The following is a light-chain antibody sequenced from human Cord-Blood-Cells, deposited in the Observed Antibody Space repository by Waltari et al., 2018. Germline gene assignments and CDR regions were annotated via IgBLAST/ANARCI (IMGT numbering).Light chain of an antibody. J-gene: IGLJ1*01. CDR3: SSYTSSSTYV. CDR2: DVS. Sequence: QSALTQPASVSGSPGQSITISCTGTSSDVGGSNYASWYQQHPGKAPKLIIYDVSNRPSGVSNRFSGSKSGNTASLTISGLQAEDEADYYCSSYTSSSTYVFGTGTKVTVL. V-gene: IGLV2-14*03. CDR1: SSDVGGSNY.